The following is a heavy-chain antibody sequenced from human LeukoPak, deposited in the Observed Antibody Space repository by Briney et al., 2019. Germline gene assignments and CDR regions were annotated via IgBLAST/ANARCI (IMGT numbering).Heavy chain of an antibody. CDR1: GYTFTGYY. V-gene: IGHV1-2*06. Sequence: GASVKVSCKASGYTFTGYYMHWVRQAPGQGLEWMGRINPNSGGTNYAQKFQGRVTMTRDTSISTAYMELSRLRSDDTAVYYCARDSKQQLVGGDYWGQGTLVTLSS. D-gene: IGHD6-13*01. CDR2: INPNSGGT. CDR3: ARDSKQQLVGGDY. J-gene: IGHJ4*02.